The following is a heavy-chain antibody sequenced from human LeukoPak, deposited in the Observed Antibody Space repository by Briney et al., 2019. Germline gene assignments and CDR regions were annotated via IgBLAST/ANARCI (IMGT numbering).Heavy chain of an antibody. Sequence: GGSLRLSCAASGFSFSTYWMHWIRQAPGKGLVWVSRISGAGTSTSYADSVTGRFTISRDNAKNSLYLQMNSLRAEDTAVYYCARAQLDYYDSSGGDYWGQGTLVTVSS. CDR1: GFSFSTYW. J-gene: IGHJ4*02. D-gene: IGHD3-22*01. CDR2: ISGAGTST. CDR3: ARAQLDYYDSSGGDY. V-gene: IGHV3-74*01.